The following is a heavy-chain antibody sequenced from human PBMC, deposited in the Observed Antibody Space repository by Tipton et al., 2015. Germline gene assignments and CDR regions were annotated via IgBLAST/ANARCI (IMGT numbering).Heavy chain of an antibody. CDR1: GGTVSSSYY. CDR2: IYYGGST. J-gene: IGHJ4*02. CDR3: ARLWSYDFWSGTSYSFDY. V-gene: IGHV4-39*07. Sequence: LRLSCTISGGTVSSSYYWGWVRQSPGKGLEWIASIYYGGSTYYNPSLKSRVTMSLDATKNQFSLRLSSVTAADTAVYHCARLWSYDFWSGTSYSFDYWGQGTLVTVSS. D-gene: IGHD3-3*01.